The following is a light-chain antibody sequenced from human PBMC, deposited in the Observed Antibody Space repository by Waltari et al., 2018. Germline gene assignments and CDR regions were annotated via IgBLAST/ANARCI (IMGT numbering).Light chain of an antibody. CDR1: SSDVGSYVL. J-gene: IGLJ2*01. V-gene: IGLV2-23*02. CDR3: CSYAGNCTVV. CDR2: EVN. Sequence: QSALTQPASVSGSPGQSITISCTGTSSDVGSYVLVSWYQQHPGKAPKLMIYEVNKRPSGVSHRFSGSRSGNTASLTISGLQAEDEADYHCCSYAGNCTVVFGGGTKLTVL.